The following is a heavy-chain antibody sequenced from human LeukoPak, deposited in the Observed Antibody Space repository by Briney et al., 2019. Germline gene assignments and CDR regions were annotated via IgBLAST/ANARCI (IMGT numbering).Heavy chain of an antibody. CDR2: INPNSGGT. Sequence: ASVKVSCKASGYTSTGYYMHWGPQAPGQGREWMGWINPNSGGTNYAQKFQGRVTMTRDTSISTAYMELSRLRSDDTAVYYCARGHGIVGTTLDYWGQGTLVTVSS. V-gene: IGHV1-2*02. CDR1: GYTSTGYY. CDR3: ARGHGIVGTTLDY. J-gene: IGHJ4*02. D-gene: IGHD1-26*01.